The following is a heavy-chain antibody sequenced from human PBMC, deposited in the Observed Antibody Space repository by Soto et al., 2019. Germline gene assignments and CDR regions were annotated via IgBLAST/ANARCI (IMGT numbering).Heavy chain of an antibody. J-gene: IGHJ2*01. CDR1: GYTFTSYY. CDR3: AAQVTTVTPSDWYFDL. CDR2: INPSGGST. V-gene: IGHV1-46*01. Sequence: ASVKVSCKASGYTFTSYYMHWVRQAPGQGLEWIGIINPSGGSTSYAQKFQGRVTMTRDTSTSTVYMELSSLRSEDTAVYYCAAQVTTVTPSDWYFDLWGRGTLVTVSS. D-gene: IGHD4-17*01.